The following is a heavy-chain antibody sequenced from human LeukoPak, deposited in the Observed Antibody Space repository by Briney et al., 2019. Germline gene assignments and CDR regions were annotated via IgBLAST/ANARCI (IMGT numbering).Heavy chain of an antibody. D-gene: IGHD3-22*01. CDR1: GFTFSSYS. CDR3: AKEGVSSLDYYDSSGYYFFDY. J-gene: IGHJ4*02. V-gene: IGHV3-48*01. Sequence: GGSLRLSCAASGFTFSSYSMNWVRQAPGKGLEWVSYISSSSSTIYYADSVKGRFTISRDNAKNSLYLQMNSLRAEDTAVYYCAKEGVSSLDYYDSSGYYFFDYWGQGTLVTVSS. CDR2: ISSSSSTI.